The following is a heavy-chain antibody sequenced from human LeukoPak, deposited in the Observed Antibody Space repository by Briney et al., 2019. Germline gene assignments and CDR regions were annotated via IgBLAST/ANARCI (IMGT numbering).Heavy chain of an antibody. CDR3: ARVPEGTDAFDI. D-gene: IGHD1-14*01. Sequence: ASVKVSCKASGYTFTSYDINWVRQATGQGLEWMGWMNPNSGNTGYAQKFQGRVTITADESTSTAYMELSSLRSEDTAVYYCARVPEGTDAFDIWGQGTMVTVSS. CDR2: MNPNSGNT. CDR1: GYTFTSYD. J-gene: IGHJ3*02. V-gene: IGHV1-8*01.